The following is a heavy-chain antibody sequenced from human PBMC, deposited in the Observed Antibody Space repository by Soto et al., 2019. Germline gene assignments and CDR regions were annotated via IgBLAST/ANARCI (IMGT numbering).Heavy chain of an antibody. D-gene: IGHD2-15*01. Sequence: GGSLRLSCAASGFTFSSYGMHWVRQAPGKGLEWVAVISYDGGNKYYADSVKGRFTISRDNSKNTLYLQMNSLRAEDTAVYYCARWYPYYYYGMDVWGQGTTVTVSS. V-gene: IGHV3-30*03. CDR3: ARWYPYYYYGMDV. J-gene: IGHJ6*02. CDR2: ISYDGGNK. CDR1: GFTFSSYG.